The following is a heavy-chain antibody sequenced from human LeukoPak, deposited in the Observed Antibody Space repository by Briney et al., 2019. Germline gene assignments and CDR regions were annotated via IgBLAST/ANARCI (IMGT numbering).Heavy chain of an antibody. J-gene: IGHJ6*03. CDR3: AKDRAAAGAVHYYYYMDV. D-gene: IGHD6-13*01. CDR1: GFTFSSYG. V-gene: IGHV3-30*02. Sequence: GGSLRLSCAASGFTFSSYGMHWVRQAPGKGLEWVAFIRYDGSNKYYADSVKGRFTISRDNSKNTLYLQMNSLRAEDTAVYYCAKDRAAAGAVHYYYYMDVWGKGTTVTVSS. CDR2: IRYDGSNK.